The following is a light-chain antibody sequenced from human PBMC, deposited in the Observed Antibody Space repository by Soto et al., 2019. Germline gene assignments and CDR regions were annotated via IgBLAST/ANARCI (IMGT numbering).Light chain of an antibody. CDR1: SSDVGAYNY. V-gene: IGLV2-8*01. CDR3: SSYGGPNNSNYV. J-gene: IGLJ1*01. Sequence: QSALTQPPSASGSPGLSVTISCTGTSSDVGAYNYVSWYQQHPGKAPKLMISEVNKRPSGVPDRFSGSKSGNTASLTVSGLQPEDEADYYCSSYGGPNNSNYVFGTGTKVTVL. CDR2: EVN.